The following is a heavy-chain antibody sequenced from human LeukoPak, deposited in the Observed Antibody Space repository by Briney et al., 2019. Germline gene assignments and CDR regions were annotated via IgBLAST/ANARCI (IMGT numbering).Heavy chain of an antibody. CDR2: IQYDGSTT. D-gene: IGHD2-15*01. CDR1: GFSFSSYW. V-gene: IGHV3-74*01. J-gene: IGHJ3*02. CDR3: ARALVAGVALNALDI. Sequence: GGSLRLSCAASGFSFSSYWMHWVRQAPGKGLVWVARIQYDGSTTNYADSVKGRFTISRVNAKNTLYVQMNSLRAEDTAVYYCARALVAGVALNALDIWGQGTMVTVSS.